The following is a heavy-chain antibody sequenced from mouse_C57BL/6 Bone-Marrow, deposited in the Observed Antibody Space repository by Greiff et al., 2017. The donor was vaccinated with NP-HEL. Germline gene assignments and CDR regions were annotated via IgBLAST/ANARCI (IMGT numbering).Heavy chain of an antibody. V-gene: IGHV3-6*01. CDR3: AREGTTTVVAGRYFDV. J-gene: IGHJ1*03. D-gene: IGHD1-1*01. CDR1: GYSITSGYY. CDR2: ISYDGSN. Sequence: ESGPGLVKPSQSLSLTCSVTGYSITSGYYWNWIRQFPGNKLEWMGYISYDGSNNYNPSLKNRISSTRDTSKNQFFLKLNAVTTEDTATYYCAREGTTTVVAGRYFDVWGTGTTVTVSS.